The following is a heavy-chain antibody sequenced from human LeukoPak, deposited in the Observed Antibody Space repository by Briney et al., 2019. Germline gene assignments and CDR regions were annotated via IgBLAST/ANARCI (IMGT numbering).Heavy chain of an antibody. J-gene: IGHJ4*02. D-gene: IGHD2-2*01. CDR2: INHSGST. CDR3: ARALLGYCSSTSCSQFDY. CDR1: GGSFSGYY. V-gene: IGHV4-34*01. Sequence: SETLSLTCAVYGGSFSGYYWSWIRQPPGKGLEWIGEINHSGSTNYNPSLKCRVTISVDTSKNQFSLKLSSVTAADTAVYYCARALLGYCSSTSCSQFDYWGQGTLVTVSS.